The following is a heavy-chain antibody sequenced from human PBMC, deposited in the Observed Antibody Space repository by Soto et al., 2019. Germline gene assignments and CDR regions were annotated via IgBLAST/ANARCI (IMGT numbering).Heavy chain of an antibody. CDR3: ARLVDNSGYSFPGMDV. Sequence: SCPTLVNPTQTLTLTCTFSGFSLSTTGVGVGWIRQPPGKALEWLALVYWNDDKRFTPSLKSRLTITKDSFKNQVVLTMTNMGPVDTATYFCARLVDNSGYSFPGMDVWGQGTTVTASS. CDR1: GFSLSTTGVG. CDR2: VYWNDDK. J-gene: IGHJ6*02. D-gene: IGHD3-22*01. V-gene: IGHV2-5*01.